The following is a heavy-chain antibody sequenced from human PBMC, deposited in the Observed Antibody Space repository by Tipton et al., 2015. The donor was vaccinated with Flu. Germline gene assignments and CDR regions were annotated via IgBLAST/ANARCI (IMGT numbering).Heavy chain of an antibody. D-gene: IGHD3-22*01. V-gene: IGHV3-53*01. CDR3: VRGSHDASGNYYEGYFQH. CDR2: IYRDGRT. J-gene: IGHJ1*01. CDR1: GFTVSNNY. Sequence: SLRLSCAASGFTVSNNYMTWVRQAPGEGLEWVSLIYRDGRTSYADSVKGRFTFSRDSSKNMLYLQMNSLRADDTAVYYCVRGSHDASGNYYEGYFQHWGQGTLVTVSS.